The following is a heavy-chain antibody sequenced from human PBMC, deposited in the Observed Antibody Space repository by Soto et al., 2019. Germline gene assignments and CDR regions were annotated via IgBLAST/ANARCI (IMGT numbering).Heavy chain of an antibody. J-gene: IGHJ3*02. D-gene: IGHD6-6*01. CDR2: IYPGDSDN. Sequence: GESLKISCRGSGYSFTSYWIGWVRQMPGKGPEGMGTIYPGDSDNRDSPSFQGQVTISADKSISTAYLQWSSLKASETAIYYGGGGSSSSEDAFDIWGQGTMVTVSS. CDR3: GGGSSSSEDAFDI. CDR1: GYSFTSYW. V-gene: IGHV5-51*01.